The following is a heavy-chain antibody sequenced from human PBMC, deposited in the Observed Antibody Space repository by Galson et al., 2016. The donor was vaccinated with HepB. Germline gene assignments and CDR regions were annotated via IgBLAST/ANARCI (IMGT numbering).Heavy chain of an antibody. CDR3: ASPIHLWALEY. CDR2: IYYSGST. V-gene: IGHV4-30-4*01. J-gene: IGHJ4*02. CDR1: GGSISSGDYY. Sequence: LSLTCTVSGGSISSGDYYWSWIRQPPGKGLEWIGYIYYSGSTYYNPSLKSRFTISVDTSKNQFSLKLRSVTAADTAVYYCASPIHLWALEYWGQGTLVTVSS. D-gene: IGHD5-18*01.